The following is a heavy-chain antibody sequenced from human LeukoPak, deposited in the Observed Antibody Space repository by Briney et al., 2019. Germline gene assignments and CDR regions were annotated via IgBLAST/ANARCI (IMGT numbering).Heavy chain of an antibody. V-gene: IGHV4-59*01. CDR1: GGSISSYY. CDR2: IYYSGST. J-gene: IGHJ6*02. CDR3: ARGTRVELPRYYYHGMDV. Sequence: SETLSLTCTASGGSISSYYWSWIRQPPGKGLEWIGYIYYSGSTNYNPSLKSRVTISVGTSKNQFSLKLSSVTAADTAVYYCARGTRVELPRYYYHGMDVWGQGTTVSVSS. D-gene: IGHD3-10*01.